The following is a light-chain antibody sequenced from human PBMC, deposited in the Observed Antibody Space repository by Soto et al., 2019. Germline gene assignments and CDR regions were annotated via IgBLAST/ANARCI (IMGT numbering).Light chain of an antibody. CDR1: QSISSW. V-gene: IGKV1-5*01. CDR2: DAS. CDR3: QQYNSYSWT. Sequence: DIQMTQSPSTLSASVGDRVTITCRASQSISSWLAWYQQKPGKAPKLLIYDASSLESGVPSRFSGSGSGTEFTLTISSLQPDDFATYYCQQYNSYSWTFCQGIKVDIK. J-gene: IGKJ1*01.